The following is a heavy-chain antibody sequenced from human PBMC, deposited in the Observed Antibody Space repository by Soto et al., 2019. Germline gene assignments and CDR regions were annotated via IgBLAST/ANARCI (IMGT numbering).Heavy chain of an antibody. Sequence: ESGGGLVQPGGSLRLSCAASGFTFSNYAMTWVRQAPGKGLEWVSVITGSGGGTYFVDSVKGRFTISRDNSKNTVYLQMNSLRAEDTAVYYCAKRPLTAAGFDYWGQGTLFTVSS. CDR2: ITGSGGGT. V-gene: IGHV3-23*01. J-gene: IGHJ4*02. CDR3: AKRPLTAAGFDY. CDR1: GFTFSNYA. D-gene: IGHD6-13*01.